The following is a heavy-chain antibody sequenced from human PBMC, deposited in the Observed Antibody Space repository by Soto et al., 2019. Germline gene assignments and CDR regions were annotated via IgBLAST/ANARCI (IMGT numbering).Heavy chain of an antibody. J-gene: IGHJ4*02. CDR3: AKDGSWDGGGGES. CDR1: GVTFSSYA. CDR2: IIPVFRTS. D-gene: IGHD3-16*01. V-gene: IGHV1-69*18. Sequence: QVQLVQSGAELKKPGSSVKVSCSASGVTFSSYAFTWVRQAPGQGLEWMGNIIPVFRTSNYPQGFQGRLTISADESTNTIYMELSSLRSEDTAVYFCAKDGSWDGGGGESWGQGTLVIVSS.